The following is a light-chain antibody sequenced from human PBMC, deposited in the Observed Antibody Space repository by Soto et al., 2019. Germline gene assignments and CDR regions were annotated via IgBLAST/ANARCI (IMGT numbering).Light chain of an antibody. Sequence: QPVLTQPPSVSGAPGQRVTISCTGSSSNIGAGYDVYWYQQLPGTAPKLLIYGNSNRPSGVPDRFSGSKSGTSASLAITGLQAEDEADYYCQSYDSSLSGPSFGGGTKVTVL. J-gene: IGLJ2*01. CDR3: QSYDSSLSGPS. CDR2: GNS. CDR1: SSNIGAGYD. V-gene: IGLV1-40*01.